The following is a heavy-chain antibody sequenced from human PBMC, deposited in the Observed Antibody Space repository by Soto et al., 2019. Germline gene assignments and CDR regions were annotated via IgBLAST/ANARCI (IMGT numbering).Heavy chain of an antibody. CDR3: ARGKGMEENYYYYGLDI. Sequence: ASVKVSCKASGYSFSTYAMHWVRQAPGQSLEWMGWINGGTGQTKFSRRSQDRITITRDTSASTAYMELSSLRSEDTAVYYCARGKGMEENYYYYGLDIWGQGTTVTVSS. CDR1: GYSFSTYA. D-gene: IGHD1-1*01. CDR2: INGGTGQT. V-gene: IGHV1-3*01. J-gene: IGHJ6*02.